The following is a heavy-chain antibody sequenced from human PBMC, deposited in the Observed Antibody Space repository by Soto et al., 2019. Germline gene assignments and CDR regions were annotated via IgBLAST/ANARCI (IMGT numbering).Heavy chain of an antibody. D-gene: IGHD7-27*01. Sequence: QVQLQESGPGLVKPSETLSLTCTVSGGPVNNHYWSWIRQPPGKGLEWLGFVYYNWVTNYNPSLESRVTMSVDTSKNQVSLNLTSLTAADTAIYFCARANWYSEYWGQGTLVTVSS. CDR3: ARANWYSEY. J-gene: IGHJ4*02. V-gene: IGHV4-59*02. CDR1: GGPVNNHY. CDR2: VYYNWVT.